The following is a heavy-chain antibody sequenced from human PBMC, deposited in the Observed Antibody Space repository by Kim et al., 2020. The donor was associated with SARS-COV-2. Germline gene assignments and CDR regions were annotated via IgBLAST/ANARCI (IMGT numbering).Heavy chain of an antibody. CDR2: DGIKK. D-gene: IGHD2-8*01. CDR3: ATGDNGY. V-gene: IGHV3-7*01. Sequence: DGIKKYYADSVKGRFTISRDNAKNSLYMQMNSLRAEDTAVYYCATGDNGYWGQGTLVTVSS. J-gene: IGHJ4*02.